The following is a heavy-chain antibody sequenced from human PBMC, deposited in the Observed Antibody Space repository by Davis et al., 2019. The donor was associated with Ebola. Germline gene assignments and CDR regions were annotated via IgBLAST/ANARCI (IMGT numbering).Heavy chain of an antibody. CDR3: GREADYYDSSGYSHYFDY. CDR2: ISSSSSYI. D-gene: IGHD3-22*01. Sequence: GESLKISCAASGFTFSRYTMNWVRQAPGKGLEWVSSISSSSSYIYYADSVKGRFTISRDNAKNSLYLQMNSLRAEDTAVYYCGREADYYDSSGYSHYFDYWGQGTLVTVSS. CDR1: GFTFSRYT. V-gene: IGHV3-21*01. J-gene: IGHJ4*02.